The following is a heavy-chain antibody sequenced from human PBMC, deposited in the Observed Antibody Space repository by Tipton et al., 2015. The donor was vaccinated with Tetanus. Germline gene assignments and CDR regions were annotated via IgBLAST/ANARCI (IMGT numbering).Heavy chain of an antibody. CDR1: GGSISTYY. Sequence: TLSLTCIVSGGSISTYYWSWIRQRPGRGLEWVGYVHYTGKDNYNPSLRSRVTLSVDTSKNQFSLKLSSVTAADTAVYYCARRSVSARFDDWGQGTLVTVSS. V-gene: IGHV4-59*12. D-gene: IGHD6-6*01. CDR3: ARRSVSARFDD. CDR2: VHYTGKD. J-gene: IGHJ4*02.